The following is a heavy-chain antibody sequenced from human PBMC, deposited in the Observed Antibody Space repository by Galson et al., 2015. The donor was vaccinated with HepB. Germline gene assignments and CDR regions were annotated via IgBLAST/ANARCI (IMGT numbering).Heavy chain of an antibody. J-gene: IGHJ4*02. CDR3: ATVAGFRYLDY. D-gene: IGHD2/OR15-2a*01. CDR2: ISGTGSGS. CDR1: GFAFSTYG. V-gene: IGHV3-23*01. Sequence: SLRLSCAASGFAFSTYGMSWVRQAPGKGLEWVSVISGTGSGSDYADSVKGRFTIARDNSRTTVYLQMNSLRAEDTALYSCATVAGFRYLDYWGQGILVTVSS.